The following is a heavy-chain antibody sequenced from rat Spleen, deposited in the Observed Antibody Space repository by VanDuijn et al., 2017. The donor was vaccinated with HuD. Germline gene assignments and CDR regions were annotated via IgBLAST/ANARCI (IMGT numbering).Heavy chain of an antibody. J-gene: IGHJ2*01. CDR3: ARRHYGYTDYFDY. D-gene: IGHD1-9*01. Sequence: EVQLVETGGGLVQPGRSLKLSCAASGFTFSHYDMAWVRQAPKKGLEWVASISPSGGGTYYRDSVKGRFTISRDNAKSTLSLQMDSLRSEDTATFYCARRHYGYTDYFDYWGQGVMVTVSS. V-gene: IGHV5-25*01. CDR1: GFTFSHYD. CDR2: ISPSGGGT.